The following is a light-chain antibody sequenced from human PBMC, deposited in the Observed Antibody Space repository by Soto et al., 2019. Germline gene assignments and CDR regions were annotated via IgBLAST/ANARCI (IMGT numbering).Light chain of an antibody. CDR3: QHYNNWPPWT. V-gene: IGKV3-15*01. CDR1: QSVSSN. Sequence: EIVMTQSPATLSVSPGERATLSCRASQSVSSNLAWYQQKSGQAPRLPIYGASTRATGIPARFSGSGSGTEFTLTISSLQSEDFAVYYCQHYNNWPPWTFGQGTKVEIK. CDR2: GAS. J-gene: IGKJ1*01.